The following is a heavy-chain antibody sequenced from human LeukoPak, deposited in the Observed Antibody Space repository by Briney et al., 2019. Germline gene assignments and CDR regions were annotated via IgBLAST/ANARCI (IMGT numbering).Heavy chain of an antibody. V-gene: IGHV3-23*01. J-gene: IGHJ4*02. CDR1: GFTFSNAW. CDR2: ISDSGTGT. D-gene: IGHD3-10*01. Sequence: GGSLRLSCAASGFTFSNAWMSWVRQAPGKGLEWVSAISDSGTGTYYADSVKGRFTISRDNSKNTLYMQMNSLRAEDTAVYYCAKAPTNIWFGENLDFRGQGTLVTVS. CDR3: AKAPTNIWFGENLDF.